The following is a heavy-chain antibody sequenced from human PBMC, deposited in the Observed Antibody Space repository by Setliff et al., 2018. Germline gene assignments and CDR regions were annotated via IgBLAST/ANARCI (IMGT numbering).Heavy chain of an antibody. J-gene: IGHJ4*02. CDR3: ARGAGGIWQWGYYFDY. CDR1: GYTFTGYY. V-gene: IGHV1-2*04. CDR2: INPNSGGT. D-gene: IGHD6-19*01. Sequence: SVKVSCKASGYTFTGYYMHWVRQAPGQGLEWMGWINPNSGGTNYAQKFQGWVTMTRDTSISTAYMELSRLRSDDTAVYYCARGAGGIWQWGYYFDYWGQGTLVTVSS.